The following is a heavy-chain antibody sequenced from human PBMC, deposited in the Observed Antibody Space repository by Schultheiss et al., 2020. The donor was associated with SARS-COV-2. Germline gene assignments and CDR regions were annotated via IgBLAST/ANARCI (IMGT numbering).Heavy chain of an antibody. J-gene: IGHJ4*02. CDR3: AREGVYYDILTGYYKPHCFDY. CDR1: GFTFSSYS. D-gene: IGHD3-9*01. Sequence: GESLKISCAASGFTFSSYSMNWVRQAPGKGLEWVSVIYSGGSTYYADSVKGRFTISRDNSKNTLYLQMNSLRAEDTAVYYCAREGVYYDILTGYYKPHCFDYWGQGTLVTVSS. V-gene: IGHV3-66*02. CDR2: IYSGGST.